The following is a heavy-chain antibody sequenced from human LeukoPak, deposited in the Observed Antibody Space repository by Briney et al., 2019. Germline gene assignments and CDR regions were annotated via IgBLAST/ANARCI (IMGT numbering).Heavy chain of an antibody. D-gene: IGHD3-9*01. CDR1: GFTFSSYE. V-gene: IGHV3-48*03. Sequence: GGSLRLSCAASGFTFSSYEMNWVRQAPGKGLEWVSYISSSGSTIYYADSVKGRFTISRDNAKNSLHLQMNSLRAEDTAVYYCARDDILTGPWGYWGQGTPVTVSS. CDR2: ISSSGSTI. CDR3: ARDDILTGPWGY. J-gene: IGHJ4*02.